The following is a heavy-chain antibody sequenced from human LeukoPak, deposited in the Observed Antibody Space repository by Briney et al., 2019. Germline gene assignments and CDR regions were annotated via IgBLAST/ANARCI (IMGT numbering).Heavy chain of an antibody. J-gene: IGHJ5*02. Sequence: GSSVKVSRKASGGTFSSYAISWVRQAPGQGLEWMGGIIPIFGTANYAQKFQGRVTITTDESTSAAYMELSSLRSEDTAVYYCASSPRGTMVRGVEEAAWFDPWGQGTLVTVSS. CDR2: IIPIFGTA. CDR3: ASSPRGTMVRGVEEAAWFDP. D-gene: IGHD3-10*01. CDR1: GGTFSSYA. V-gene: IGHV1-69*05.